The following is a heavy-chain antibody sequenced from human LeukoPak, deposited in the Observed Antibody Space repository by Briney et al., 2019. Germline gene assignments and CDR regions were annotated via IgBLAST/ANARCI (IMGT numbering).Heavy chain of an antibody. D-gene: IGHD5-24*01. CDR3: AKFQGGYNVGDAFDM. J-gene: IGHJ3*02. V-gene: IGHV3-30*18. CDR2: ISYDGSNK. Sequence: GGSLRLSCAASGFTFSSYGMHWVRQAPGKGLEWVAIISYDGSNKFYADSVKGRFTISRDNSKNTLYLQMNSLTAEDTAVYYCAKFQGGYNVGDAFDMWGQGTMATVSS. CDR1: GFTFSSYG.